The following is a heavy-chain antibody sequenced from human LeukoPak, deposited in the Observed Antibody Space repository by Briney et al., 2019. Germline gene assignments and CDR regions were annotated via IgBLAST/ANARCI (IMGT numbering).Heavy chain of an antibody. CDR1: GFTFSSYA. D-gene: IGHD3-10*01. Sequence: PGRSLRLSCAASGFTFSSYAIRWFRQAPGKGLEWVAVISYDGSNKYYADSVKGRFTISRDNSQNMLYLQMNSLRTEDTAVYYCAKELMVRGVNDYWGQGTLVTVSS. J-gene: IGHJ4*02. V-gene: IGHV3-30*18. CDR3: AKELMVRGVNDY. CDR2: ISYDGSNK.